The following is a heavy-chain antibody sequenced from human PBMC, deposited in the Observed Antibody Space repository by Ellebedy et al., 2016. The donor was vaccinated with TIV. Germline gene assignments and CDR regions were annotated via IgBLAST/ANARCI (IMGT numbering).Heavy chain of an antibody. J-gene: IGHJ4*02. CDR1: GSTFRSYA. CDR2: ISYDGSNK. Sequence: GGSLRLSCADSGSTFRSYAMHWVRQAPGKGLEWVAVISYDGSNKYYADSVKGRFTISRDNSKNTLYLQMNSLRAEDTAVYYCARHGKDGYSGFDYWGQGTLVTVSS. D-gene: IGHD3-22*01. CDR3: ARHGKDGYSGFDY. V-gene: IGHV3-30-3*01.